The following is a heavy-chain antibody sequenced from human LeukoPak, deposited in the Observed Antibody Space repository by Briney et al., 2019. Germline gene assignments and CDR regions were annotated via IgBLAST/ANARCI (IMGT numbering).Heavy chain of an antibody. CDR1: GYSFTSYW. CDR2: IYPGDSDT. V-gene: IGHV5-51*01. Sequence: GESLKISCKGSGYSFTSYWIGWVRQMPGKGLEWMGIIYPGDSDTRYSPSFQGQVTISADKSISTAYLQWSSLKASDTAMYYCARHGVYYDSSGYYSHDAFDIWGQGTMVTVPS. D-gene: IGHD3-22*01. J-gene: IGHJ3*02. CDR3: ARHGVYYDSSGYYSHDAFDI.